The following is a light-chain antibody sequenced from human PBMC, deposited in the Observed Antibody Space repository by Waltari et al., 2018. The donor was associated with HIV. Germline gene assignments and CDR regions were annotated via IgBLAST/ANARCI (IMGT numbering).Light chain of an antibody. Sequence: QSVLTQPPSASGTPGQRVTISCSGGRTNIGSNFVYWYHQLPGTAPKLLISKTNQRPSGVLDRFAGSKSGSSASLTISGIRSEDEAVYYCASWDDILSSVIFGGGTKVTVL. CDR2: KTN. V-gene: IGLV1-47*01. CDR3: ASWDDILSSVI. CDR1: RTNIGSNF. J-gene: IGLJ2*01.